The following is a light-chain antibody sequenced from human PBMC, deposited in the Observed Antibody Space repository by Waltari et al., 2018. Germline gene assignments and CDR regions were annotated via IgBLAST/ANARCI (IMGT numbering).Light chain of an antibody. Sequence: SYELTQPPSVSVSPGQTASITCSGHKLGDKFTSWDQQTPGQSPIVVIYQDIQRPSGIPERLAGSSSGNAATLTISGTQTLDEADYYCQAWDSSTLVVFGGGTKLTVL. CDR1: KLGDKF. J-gene: IGLJ2*01. CDR2: QDI. CDR3: QAWDSSTLVV. V-gene: IGLV3-1*01.